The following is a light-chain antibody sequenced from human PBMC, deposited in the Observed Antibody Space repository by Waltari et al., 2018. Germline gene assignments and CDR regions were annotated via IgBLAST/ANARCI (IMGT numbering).Light chain of an antibody. CDR1: SRDVRTHHL. CDR2: EGS. V-gene: IGLV2-23*01. CDR3: CSYAGSSTVV. Sequence: QSALTHPASVSGSPGQSITISCTGTSRDVRTHHLVSWYQQHPGKAPKLMIYEGSQRPSGVSNRFSGSKSGNTASLTIAGLQAEDDADYYCCSYAGSSTVVFGGGTKLTVL. J-gene: IGLJ2*01.